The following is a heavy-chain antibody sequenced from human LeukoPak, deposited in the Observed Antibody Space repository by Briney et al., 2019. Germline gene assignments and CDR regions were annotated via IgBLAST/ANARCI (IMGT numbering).Heavy chain of an antibody. CDR1: GLTFSTSG. D-gene: IGHD3-3*01. V-gene: IGHV3-21*06. CDR2: IGPTGSDR. CDR3: AKDGLKDSFGVVIPYYFDY. J-gene: IGHJ4*02. Sequence: GGSLTLSCTASGLTFSTSGFNWVRQAPGKGLEWVASIGPTGSDRYHADSIKGRFTISRDNANNFLYLQMNSLRAEDTAVYYCAKDGLKDSFGVVIPYYFDYWGQGTLVSVSS.